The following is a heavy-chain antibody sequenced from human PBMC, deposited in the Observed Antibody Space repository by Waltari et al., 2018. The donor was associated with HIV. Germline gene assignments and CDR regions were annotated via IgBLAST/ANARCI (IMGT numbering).Heavy chain of an antibody. D-gene: IGHD4-4*01. Sequence: LQQWGAGLLEPSETLTLTCAVNTARFYDHYYNWIRQPPGGGLEWIGEINHVRTAKYNPSLAGRVTMSVDTSKSHFSLQLTSITAADTAVYYCAKGSTDLDSWGQGTLVTVS. CDR2: INHVRTA. CDR1: TARFYDHY. V-gene: IGHV4-34*02. CDR3: AKGSTDLDS. J-gene: IGHJ4*02.